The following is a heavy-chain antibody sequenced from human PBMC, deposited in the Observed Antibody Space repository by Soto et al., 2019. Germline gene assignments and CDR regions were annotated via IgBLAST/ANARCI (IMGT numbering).Heavy chain of an antibody. CDR1: GGPFSSYW. Sequence: PGGSLRLSCAASGGPFSSYWMSWVRQAPGKGLEWVANIKQDGSEKYYVDSVKGRFTISRDNAKNSLYLQMNSLRAEDTAVYYCARDVRDYYDSSGYYPYFDYWGQGTLVTVSS. V-gene: IGHV3-7*05. CDR3: ARDVRDYYDSSGYYPYFDY. D-gene: IGHD3-22*01. J-gene: IGHJ4*02. CDR2: IKQDGSEK.